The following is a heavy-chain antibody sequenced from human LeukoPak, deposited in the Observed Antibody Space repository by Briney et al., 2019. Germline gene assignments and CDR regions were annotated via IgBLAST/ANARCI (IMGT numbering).Heavy chain of an antibody. J-gene: IGHJ4*02. V-gene: IGHV1-18*01. D-gene: IGHD2-2*01. CDR2: ISAYNGNT. Sequence: ASVKVSCKASGYTFTSYGISWVRQAPGQGLEWMGWISAYNGNTNYAQKLQGRVTMTTDTSTSTAYMELRSLRSDDTAVYYCARDEMYCSSTSCKGTDYWGQGTLVTVSS. CDR1: GYTFTSYG. CDR3: ARDEMYCSSTSCKGTDY.